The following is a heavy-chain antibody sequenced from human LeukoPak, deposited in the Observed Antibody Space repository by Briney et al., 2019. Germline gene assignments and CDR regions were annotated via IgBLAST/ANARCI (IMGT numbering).Heavy chain of an antibody. CDR3: VSVLTVTFDS. V-gene: IGHV3-33*01. CDR2: IWYDGSIQ. D-gene: IGHD4-17*01. CDR1: GFTFSSYG. J-gene: IGHJ4*02. Sequence: GGSLRLSCAASGFTFSSYGMHWVRQAPGKGLEWVAAIWYDGSIQYYADSVKGRFTISRDNSKNTLYLQMDSLRAEDTAVYYCVSVLTVTFDSWGQGTLVTVSS.